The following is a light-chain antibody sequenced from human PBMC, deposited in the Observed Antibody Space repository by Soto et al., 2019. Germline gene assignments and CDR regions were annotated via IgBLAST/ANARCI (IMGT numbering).Light chain of an antibody. CDR3: QQYGSSPPIT. J-gene: IGKJ5*01. Sequence: EIVLTQSPGTLFLSPGERATLSCRASQSVSSGYLAWYQQKPGQAPRLLIYGASSRATGIPDRFSGSGSGTDFTLTISRLEPEYFAVYYCQQYGSSPPITFGQGTRLEV. V-gene: IGKV3-20*01. CDR2: GAS. CDR1: QSVSSGY.